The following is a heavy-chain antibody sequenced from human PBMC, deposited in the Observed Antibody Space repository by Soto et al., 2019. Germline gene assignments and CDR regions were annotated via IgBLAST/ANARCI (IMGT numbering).Heavy chain of an antibody. V-gene: IGHV3-21*01. CDR2: ISSSRSYI. CDR3: ARDGGKQWLGMDV. D-gene: IGHD6-19*01. CDR1: GFTFSSYS. Sequence: EVQLVESGGGLVKPGGSLRLSCAASGFTFSSYSMNWVRQAPGKGLEWVSSISSSRSYIYYADSVKGRFTISRDNAKNSLYLQMNSLRAEDTAVYYCARDGGKQWLGMDVWGQGTTVTVSS. J-gene: IGHJ6*02.